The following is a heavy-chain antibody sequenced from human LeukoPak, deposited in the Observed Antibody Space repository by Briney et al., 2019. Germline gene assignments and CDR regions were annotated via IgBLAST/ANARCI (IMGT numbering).Heavy chain of an antibody. D-gene: IGHD3-9*01. CDR1: GFTFSSYG. J-gene: IGHJ6*03. CDR2: ISGSGGST. Sequence: GRTLRLSCAASGFTFSSYGMSWVRQAPGKGLEWVSAISGSGGSTYYADSVKGRFTISRDNSNNTLYLQMNSLRAEDTAVYYCAKDGGEYYDILTGYYPRLYYMDVWGKGTTVTISS. V-gene: IGHV3-23*01. CDR3: AKDGGEYYDILTGYYPRLYYMDV.